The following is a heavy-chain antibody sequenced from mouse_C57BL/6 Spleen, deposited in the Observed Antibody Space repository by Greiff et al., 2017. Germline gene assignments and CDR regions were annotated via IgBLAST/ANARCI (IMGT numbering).Heavy chain of an antibody. CDR3: ARPDDNDGGRFAY. D-gene: IGHD2-4*01. Sequence: EVQLQESGPGLVKPSQSLSLTCSVTGYSITSGYYWNWIRQFPGNKLEWMGYISYDGSNNYNPSLKNRISLTRDTSKNQFFLKLNSVTTEDTATYYCARPDDNDGGRFAYWGQGTLVTVSA. CDR1: GYSITSGYY. J-gene: IGHJ3*01. CDR2: ISYDGSN. V-gene: IGHV3-6*01.